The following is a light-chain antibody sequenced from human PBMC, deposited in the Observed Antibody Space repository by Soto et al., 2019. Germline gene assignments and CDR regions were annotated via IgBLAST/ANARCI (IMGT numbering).Light chain of an antibody. J-gene: IGKJ1*01. CDR1: QSVSNNY. Sequence: EIVLTQSPGTLSLSPGERATLYCRASQSVSNNYVAWYQQKPGQAPRLLIFRASNKATGISDRFSGSGSGTAFILTISGLEPEDSGLYLCHQHGGSPETFGQGTKVEIK. CDR2: RAS. CDR3: HQHGGSPET. V-gene: IGKV3-20*01.